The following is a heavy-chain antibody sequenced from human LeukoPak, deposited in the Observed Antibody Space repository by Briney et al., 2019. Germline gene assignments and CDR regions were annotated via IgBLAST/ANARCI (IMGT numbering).Heavy chain of an antibody. CDR2: IFPGDYDT. CDR3: ALFGAGFDK. Sequence: GESRKISCKGSGNSFTNNWIGWVRQMPGKGLEWMGNIFPGDYDTRYSPSFEGQVTISVDKSISTAYLQWSSLRASDTAMYYCALFGAGFDKWGQGTVASVFS. V-gene: IGHV5-51*01. CDR1: GNSFTNNW. D-gene: IGHD3-16*01. J-gene: IGHJ4*02.